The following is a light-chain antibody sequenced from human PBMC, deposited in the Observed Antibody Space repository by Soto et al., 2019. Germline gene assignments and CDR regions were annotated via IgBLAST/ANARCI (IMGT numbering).Light chain of an antibody. CDR1: QSLLHSNGYNY. Sequence: DIVMTQSPLSLPVTPGEPASISCRSSQSLLHSNGYNYLDWYLQKPGQSPQLLIYLGSNRASGVPDRFTGSGLGTDFTLIISRVEAEDVGVYYCMQALHTFMYTFGQGTKLEIK. CDR3: MQALHTFMYT. J-gene: IGKJ2*01. CDR2: LGS. V-gene: IGKV2-28*01.